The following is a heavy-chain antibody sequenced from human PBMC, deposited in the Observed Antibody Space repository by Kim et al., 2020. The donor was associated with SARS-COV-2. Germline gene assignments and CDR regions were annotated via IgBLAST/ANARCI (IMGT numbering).Heavy chain of an antibody. CDR2: VNGNGGST. V-gene: IGHV3-74*01. D-gene: IGHD1-1*01. CDR3: AKGRKNDRLFDY. J-gene: IGHJ4*01. Sequence: VGSLRLSCAASGFTFSSYWMHWVRQAPGKGLVWVSRVNGNGGSTSYADSVKGRFTISRDNSKNTLYLQMNRLRAEDTAVYYCAKGRKNDRLFDYWG. CDR1: GFTFSSYW.